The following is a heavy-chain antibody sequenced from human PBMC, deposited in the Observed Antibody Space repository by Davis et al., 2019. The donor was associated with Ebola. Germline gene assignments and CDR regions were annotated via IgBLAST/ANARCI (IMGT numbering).Heavy chain of an antibody. CDR2: VIHILGIT. CDR1: GYSFTSYW. J-gene: IGHJ4*02. V-gene: IGHV1-69*10. CDR3: ARGGTDYSGSGNDYNSIDYFEY. Sequence: KISCKGSGYSFTSYWISWVRQAPGQGLEWLGGVIHILGITHRSQNFRGRLTITADESTTTVYMELNSLRSEDTAVYYCARGGTDYSGSGNDYNSIDYFEYWGQGTLVTASS. D-gene: IGHD3-10*01.